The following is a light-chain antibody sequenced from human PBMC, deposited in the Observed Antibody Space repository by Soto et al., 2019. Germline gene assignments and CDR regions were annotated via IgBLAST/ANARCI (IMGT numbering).Light chain of an antibody. V-gene: IGKV1-33*01. CDR2: DAS. Sequence: DIQMTQSPSTLSASIGDRVTITCRASQNINNWIAWYQQKPGKAPKFLIYDASTLETGVPSRFSGLGSGTDFTFTISSLQPEDIATYYCQQYDNLPPGITFGPGTKVDIK. CDR3: QQYDNLPPGIT. J-gene: IGKJ3*01. CDR1: QNINNW.